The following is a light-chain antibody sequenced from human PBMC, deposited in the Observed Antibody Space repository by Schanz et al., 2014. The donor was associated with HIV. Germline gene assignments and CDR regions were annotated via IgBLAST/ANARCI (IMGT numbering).Light chain of an antibody. CDR3: SSYTSSSTL. CDR2: GNN. Sequence: QSVLTQPPSVSGAPGQRVTISCTGSRSNIGAGYDVHWYHHLPGSAPKLLISGNNNRPSGVPDRFSGSKSGTSASLAITELQADDEADYCCSSYTSSSTLFGGGTKLPVL. J-gene: IGLJ3*02. V-gene: IGLV1-40*01. CDR1: RSNIGAGYD.